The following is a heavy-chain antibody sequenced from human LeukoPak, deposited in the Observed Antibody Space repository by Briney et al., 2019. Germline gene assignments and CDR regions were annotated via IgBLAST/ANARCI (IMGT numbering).Heavy chain of an antibody. D-gene: IGHD4-17*01. CDR1: GGSISSGDYY. CDR2: IYYSGST. CDR3: ARVDYGDYLLDY. J-gene: IGHJ4*02. Sequence: SETLSLTCTVSGGSISSGDYYWSWIRQPPGKGLEWIGYIYYSGSTYYNPSLKSRVTISVDTSKNQFSLKLSSVTAADTAVYYCARVDYGDYLLDYWGQGTLVTVSS. V-gene: IGHV4-30-4*01.